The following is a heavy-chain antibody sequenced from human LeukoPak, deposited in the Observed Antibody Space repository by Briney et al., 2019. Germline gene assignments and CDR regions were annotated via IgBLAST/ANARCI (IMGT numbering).Heavy chain of an antibody. V-gene: IGHV4-34*01. CDR1: GGSFSGYY. Sequence: SETLSLTCAVYGGSFSGYYWSWIRQPSGNGLEWVGEINHSGSTNYNPSLKSRVTISVDTSKNQFSLKLSSVTAADTAVYYCAARVGATPRGAPHYFDYWGQGTLVTVSS. D-gene: IGHD1-26*01. CDR3: AARVGATPRGAPHYFDY. J-gene: IGHJ4*02. CDR2: INHSGST.